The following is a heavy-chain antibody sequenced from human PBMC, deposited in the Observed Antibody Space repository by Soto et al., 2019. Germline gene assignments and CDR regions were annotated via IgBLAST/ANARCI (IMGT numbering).Heavy chain of an antibody. D-gene: IGHD2-2*01. CDR3: TRRALPRDIVVVPAALDWEYYYYYYMDV. Sequence: PGGSLRLSCAASGFTFSGSAMHWVRQASGKGLEWVGRIRSKANSYATAYAASVKGRFTISRDDSKNTAYLQMNSLKTEDTAVYYCTRRALPRDIVVVPAALDWEYYYYYYMDVWGKGTTVTVSS. J-gene: IGHJ6*03. V-gene: IGHV3-73*01. CDR2: IRSKANSYAT. CDR1: GFTFSGSA.